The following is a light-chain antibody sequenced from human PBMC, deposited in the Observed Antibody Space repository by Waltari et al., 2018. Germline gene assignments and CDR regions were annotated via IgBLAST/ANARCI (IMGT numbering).Light chain of an antibody. CDR2: DVS. Sequence: QSALTQPASVSGSPGQSITIFCTGTRSAVGIFTYVSWYQQHPGKPPKVIIHDVSNRPSGVSNRFSGSKSGNTASLTISGLQAEDEADYYCSSYTTSHSWVFGGGTKLTVL. V-gene: IGLV2-14*03. CDR3: SSYTTSHSWV. J-gene: IGLJ3*02. CDR1: RSAVGIFTY.